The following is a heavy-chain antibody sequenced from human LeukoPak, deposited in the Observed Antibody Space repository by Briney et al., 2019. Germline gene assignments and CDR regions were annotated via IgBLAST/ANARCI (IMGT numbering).Heavy chain of an antibody. CDR1: GYIFTGYY. Sequence: ASVKVSCKASGYIFTGYYMHWVRQAPGQGLEWMGWINPNSGDTNYAQKFQGRVTMTRDTSISTAYMELSRLRSDDTAVYYCAKVRYRLAETYIDYWGQGTLVTVSS. V-gene: IGHV1-2*02. CDR2: INPNSGDT. J-gene: IGHJ4*02. CDR3: AKVRYRLAETYIDY. D-gene: IGHD3-16*01.